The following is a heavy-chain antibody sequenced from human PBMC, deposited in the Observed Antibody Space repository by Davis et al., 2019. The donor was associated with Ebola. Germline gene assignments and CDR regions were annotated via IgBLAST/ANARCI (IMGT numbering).Heavy chain of an antibody. J-gene: IGHJ3*02. Sequence: ASVKVSCKASGYTFTTYYLHWVRQAPGQGLEWMGMINPNDGRTIYAQKFQGRVTVTRDTSTTTVYMDLSSLRSEDTALYYCTTPGGQDSGYDVLDICGQGTMITV. CDR3: TTPGGQDSGYDVLDI. V-gene: IGHV1-46*03. CDR2: INPNDGRT. CDR1: GYTFTTYY. D-gene: IGHD5-12*01.